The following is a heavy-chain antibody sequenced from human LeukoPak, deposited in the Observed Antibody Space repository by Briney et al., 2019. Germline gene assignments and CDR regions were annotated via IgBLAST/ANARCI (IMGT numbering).Heavy chain of an antibody. CDR2: ISYSGGT. D-gene: IGHD3-10*01. CDR1: GGSISSYY. J-gene: IGHJ3*02. CDR3: ARRGPGGRAFDI. V-gene: IGHV4-59*01. Sequence: PSETLSLTCTVSGGSISSYYWSWIRQPPGKGLEWIGYISYSGGTNYNPSLKSRVTISVDTSKNQFSLKLSSVTAADTAVYYCARRGPGGRAFDIWGQGTMVPVSS.